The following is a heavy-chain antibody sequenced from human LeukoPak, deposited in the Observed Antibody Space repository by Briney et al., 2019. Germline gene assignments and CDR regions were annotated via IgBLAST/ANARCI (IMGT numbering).Heavy chain of an antibody. Sequence: PGGSLRLSCAASGFIFSRHWMHWVRQAPGKGLEWVSSISSSSSYIYYTDSVKGRFTISRDNAKNSLYLQMNSLRAEDTAVYYCARKGYSGYDLDPFDYWGQGTLVTVSS. V-gene: IGHV3-21*01. D-gene: IGHD5-12*01. CDR2: ISSSSSYI. CDR1: GFIFSRHW. CDR3: ARKGYSGYDLDPFDY. J-gene: IGHJ4*02.